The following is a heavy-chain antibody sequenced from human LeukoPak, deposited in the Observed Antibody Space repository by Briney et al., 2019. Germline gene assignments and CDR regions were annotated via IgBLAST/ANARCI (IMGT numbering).Heavy chain of an antibody. V-gene: IGHV3-11*05. J-gene: IGHJ4*02. CDR1: GFTFSDYY. D-gene: IGHD5-24*01. Sequence: KPGGSLRLSCAASGFTFSDYYMSWIRQAPGKGLEWVSYISSSSSYTNYADSVKGRFTISRDNAKNSLYLQMNSLRAEDTAVYYCARDRDGYNSFDYWGQGTLVTVSS. CDR2: ISSSSSYT. CDR3: ARDRDGYNSFDY.